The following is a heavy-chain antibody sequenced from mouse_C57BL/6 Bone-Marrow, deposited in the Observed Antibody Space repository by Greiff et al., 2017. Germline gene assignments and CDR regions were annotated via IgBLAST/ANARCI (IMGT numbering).Heavy chain of an antibody. V-gene: IGHV14-4*01. Sequence: VQLQQSRAELVRPGASVKLSCTASGFNIKDDYMHWVKQRPEQGLEWIGWIDPENGDTEYASKFQGKATITADTSSNTAYLQLSSLTSEDTAVYYCTTDGYLYAMDYWGQGTSVTVSS. D-gene: IGHD2-2*01. CDR3: TTDGYLYAMDY. CDR1: GFNIKDDY. CDR2: IDPENGDT. J-gene: IGHJ4*01.